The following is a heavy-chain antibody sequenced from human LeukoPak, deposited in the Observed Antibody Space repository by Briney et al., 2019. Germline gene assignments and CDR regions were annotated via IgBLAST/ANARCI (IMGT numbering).Heavy chain of an antibody. CDR2: IKQDGSEK. CDR1: GLTFSNYW. Sequence: GESLKISCAASGLTFSNYWMTWVRQAPGKGLEWVANIKQDGSEKYYMDSVKGRFTISRDNAKNSLYLQMNSLRAEDTAVYYCARAYYGSARSWFDPWGQGSLVTVPS. CDR3: ARAYYGSARSWFDP. V-gene: IGHV3-7*04. D-gene: IGHD3-10*01. J-gene: IGHJ5*02.